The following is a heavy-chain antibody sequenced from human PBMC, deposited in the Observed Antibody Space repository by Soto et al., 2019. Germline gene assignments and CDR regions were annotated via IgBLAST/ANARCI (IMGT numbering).Heavy chain of an antibody. D-gene: IGHD5-18*01. CDR3: SRGILV. Sequence: QVQLQESGPGLVKPSQTLSLTCTVSGGSINSGGYCWSWIRQHPGKGLDWIGCISYGGSTSYNPSLKSRVTLSVDTSTNQFSLELTSVTAADTAVYYCSRGILVWGQGALITVSS. J-gene: IGHJ4*02. V-gene: IGHV4-31*03. CDR2: ISYGGST. CDR1: GGSINSGGYC.